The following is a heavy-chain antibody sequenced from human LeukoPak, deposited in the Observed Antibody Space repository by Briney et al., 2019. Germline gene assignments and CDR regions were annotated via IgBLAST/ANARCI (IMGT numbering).Heavy chain of an antibody. D-gene: IGHD2-21*02. Sequence: LPGRSLRLSCAASGFTFSGYGMHWVRQAPGKGLEWVAIISYDGSHKYYADSVKGRFTISRDSSKNTLYLQMNSLRAEDTAVYYCAKDSCGGDCYSLDYWGQGTPVTVSS. CDR3: AKDSCGGDCYSLDY. J-gene: IGHJ4*02. V-gene: IGHV3-30*18. CDR2: ISYDGSHK. CDR1: GFTFSGYG.